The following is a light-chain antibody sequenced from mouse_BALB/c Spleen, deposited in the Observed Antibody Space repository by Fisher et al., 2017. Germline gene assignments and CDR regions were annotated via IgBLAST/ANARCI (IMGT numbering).Light chain of an antibody. CDR1: SSVNY. CDR2: STS. Sequence: IVLTQSPAIMSASPGEKVTMSCRASSSVNYMYWYQQKPGSSPKPWIYSTSNLASGVPARFSGSGSGTSYSLTISRMEAEDAATYYCHQYHRSPRTFGGGTKLEIK. V-gene: IGKV4-61*01. CDR3: HQYHRSPRT. J-gene: IGKJ1*01.